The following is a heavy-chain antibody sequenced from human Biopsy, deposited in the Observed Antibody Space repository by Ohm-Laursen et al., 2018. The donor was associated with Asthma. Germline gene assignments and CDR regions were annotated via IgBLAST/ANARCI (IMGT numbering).Heavy chain of an antibody. CDR1: GYSLTDLS. J-gene: IGHJ4*02. Sequence: VASVKVSCNTSGYSLTDLSMHWVRQAPGQGLEWMGGHDHEEGGTVNARRFQGRVTMTEDTSTDTAYMELSSLSSDDTAVYYCASDFPKDYVRYNFQFWGQGTLVTVSS. CDR3: ASDFPKDYVRYNFQF. V-gene: IGHV1-24*01. CDR2: HDHEEGGT. D-gene: IGHD4-17*01.